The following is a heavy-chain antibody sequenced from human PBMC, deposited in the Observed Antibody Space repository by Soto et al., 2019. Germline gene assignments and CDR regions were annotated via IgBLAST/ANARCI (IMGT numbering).Heavy chain of an antibody. V-gene: IGHV4-34*01. D-gene: IGHD6-13*01. CDR1: GGSFSSYY. CDR2: IYHSGST. CDR3: ARAKAPLYSSSWYWFDP. J-gene: IGHJ5*02. Sequence: PSETLSRTCEVYGGSFSSYYWSWIRQPPRKGLEWIGGIYHSGSTYYNPSLKSRVTISVDTSKNQFSLKLSSVTAADTAVYYCARAKAPLYSSSWYWFDPWGQGTLVTVSS.